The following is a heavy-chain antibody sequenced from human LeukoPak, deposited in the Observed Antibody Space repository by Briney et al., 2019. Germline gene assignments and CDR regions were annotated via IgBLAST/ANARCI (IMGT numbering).Heavy chain of an antibody. CDR3: ARFNYYDSKGDFDY. CDR2: IYYSGST. J-gene: IGHJ4*02. D-gene: IGHD3-22*01. V-gene: IGHV4-30-2*01. Sequence: PSETLSLTCTVSGGSISSGGYYWSWIRQPPGKGLEWIGYIYYSGSTYYNPSLKSRVTISVDTSKNQFSLKLSSVTAADTAVYYCARFNYYDSKGDFDYWGQGTLVTVSS. CDR1: GGSISSGGYY.